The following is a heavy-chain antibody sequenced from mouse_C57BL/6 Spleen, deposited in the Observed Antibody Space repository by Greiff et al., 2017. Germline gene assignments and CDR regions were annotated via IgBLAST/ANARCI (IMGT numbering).Heavy chain of an antibody. V-gene: IGHV1-15*01. J-gene: IGHJ2*01. CDR2: IDPETGGT. CDR1: GYTFTDYE. D-gene: IGHD1-1*01. CDR3: TRWGTTVVDD. Sequence: QVQLQQSGAELVRPGASVTLSCKASGYTFTDYEMHWVKQTPVHGLEWIGAIDPETGGTAYNQKFKGKAILTADKSSSTAYLELHSLTSEDSAVYYCTRWGTTVVDDWGQGTTLTVSS.